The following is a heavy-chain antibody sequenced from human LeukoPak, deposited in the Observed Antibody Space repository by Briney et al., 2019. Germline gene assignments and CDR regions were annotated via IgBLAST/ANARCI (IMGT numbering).Heavy chain of an antibody. CDR1: GFTFRSWY. V-gene: IGHV3-74*01. CDR3: ASPKPDY. Sequence: GGSLRLSCAASGFTFRSWYMYWVRQRPGKGLEWLCRITSDGSTSYYADSVRGRFTISRDNAKNTLYLQMNSLKDEDTAVYYCASPKPDYWGQGTLVTVSS. J-gene: IGHJ4*02. CDR2: ITSDGSTS.